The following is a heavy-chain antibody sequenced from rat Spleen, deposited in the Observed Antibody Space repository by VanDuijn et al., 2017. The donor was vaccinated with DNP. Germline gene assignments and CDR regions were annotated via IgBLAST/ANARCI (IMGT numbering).Heavy chain of an antibody. Sequence: QVQLQQSGAELAKPGSSVKISCKASGYTFTSYYIGWIKQTTGQDREYIGYINTGSGGTNYDEKLKGKATLTVDKSSSTAFMQLSSLTPDDSAVYYCARRRLPYWYFDFWGPGTMVTVSS. CDR1: GYTFTSYY. CDR2: INTGSGGT. CDR3: ARRRLPYWYFDF. J-gene: IGHJ1*01. D-gene: IGHD1-4*01. V-gene: IGHV1-43*01.